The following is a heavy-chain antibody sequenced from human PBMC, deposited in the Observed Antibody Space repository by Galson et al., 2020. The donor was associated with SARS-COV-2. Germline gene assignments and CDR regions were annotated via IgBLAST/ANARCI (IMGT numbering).Heavy chain of an antibody. CDR3: ARGQIGRSIYRGYGMFY. CDR1: GGSFSGYY. Sequence: SETLSLTCAVYGGSFSGYYWSWIRQPPGKGLEWIGEINHSGSTNYNPSLKSRVTISVDTSKNQFSLKLSSVTAADTAVYYCARGQIGRSIYRGYGMFYWGQGSLVTVSS. CDR2: INHSGST. D-gene: IGHD5-12*01. V-gene: IGHV4-34*01. J-gene: IGHJ4*02.